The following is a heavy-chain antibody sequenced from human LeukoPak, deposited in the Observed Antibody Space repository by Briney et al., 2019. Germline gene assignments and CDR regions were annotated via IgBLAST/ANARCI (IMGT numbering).Heavy chain of an antibody. Sequence: GASVKVSCKASGYTFTVYYMHWVRQAPGQGLEYMGWINPNSGGTNYAQKFQGRVTMTRDTSISTAYMELSRLRSDDTAVYYCARANYDFWSGSQNYFDYWGQGTLVTVSS. J-gene: IGHJ4*02. CDR3: ARANYDFWSGSQNYFDY. CDR2: INPNSGGT. CDR1: GYTFTVYY. V-gene: IGHV1-2*02. D-gene: IGHD3-3*01.